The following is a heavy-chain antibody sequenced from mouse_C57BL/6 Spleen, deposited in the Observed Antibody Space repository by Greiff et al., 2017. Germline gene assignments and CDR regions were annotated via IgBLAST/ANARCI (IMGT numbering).Heavy chain of an antibody. Sequence: EVQLVESGPELVKPGASVKISCKASGYSFTDYNMNWVKQSNGKSLEWIGVINPNYGTTSYNQKFKGKATLTVDQSSSTAYMQLNSLTSEDSAVYDCARNPSTGVDWYFDVWGTGTTVTVSS. CDR1: GYSFTDYN. V-gene: IGHV1-39*01. CDR3: ARNPSTGVDWYFDV. J-gene: IGHJ1*03. CDR2: INPNYGTT. D-gene: IGHD1-1*01.